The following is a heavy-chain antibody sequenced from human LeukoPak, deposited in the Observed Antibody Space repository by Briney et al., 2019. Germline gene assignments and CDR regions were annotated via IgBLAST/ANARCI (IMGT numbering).Heavy chain of an antibody. D-gene: IGHD3-10*01. J-gene: IGHJ5*02. CDR3: ARGVSEFDP. V-gene: IGHV3-48*01. Sequence: GGSLRLSCAAPGFSFSTYWIHWFRQAPGKGLEWVSYISSSSSTIYYADSVKGRFTISRDNAKDSLYLQMNSLRAEDTAVYYCARGVSEFDPWGQGTLVTVSS. CDR1: GFSFSTYW. CDR2: ISSSSSTI.